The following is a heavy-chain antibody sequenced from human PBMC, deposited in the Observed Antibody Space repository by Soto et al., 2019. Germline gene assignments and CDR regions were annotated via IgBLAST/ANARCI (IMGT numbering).Heavy chain of an antibody. CDR2: IYYSGNT. V-gene: IGHV4-31*03. J-gene: IGHJ6*02. D-gene: IGHD2-8*01. CDR3: ARDPNGGNVLYYGMDV. Sequence: SETLSLTCTVSGGSISSGSYYWSWIRQHPGKALEWIGFIYYSGNTYYHPSLQSRITISIDTSKNQFSLKLSSVTAADTAVYYCARDPNGGNVLYYGMDVWGQGTTVTV. CDR1: GGSISSGSYY.